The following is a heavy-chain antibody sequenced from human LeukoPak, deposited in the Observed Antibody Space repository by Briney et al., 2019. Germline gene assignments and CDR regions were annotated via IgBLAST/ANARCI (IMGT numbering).Heavy chain of an antibody. CDR1: GYSFTDYY. CDR2: INPKGGGI. D-gene: IGHD6-19*01. V-gene: IGHV1-2*02. J-gene: IGHJ4*02. Sequence: ASVKVSCKASGYSFTDYYIHWARQAPGQGLEWMGWINPKGGGINYAPEFQGRVTMTRDTSITTAYMELSSLRSDDTAMYYCARGYSSGRPADYWGQGTLVAVSS. CDR3: ARGYSSGRPADY.